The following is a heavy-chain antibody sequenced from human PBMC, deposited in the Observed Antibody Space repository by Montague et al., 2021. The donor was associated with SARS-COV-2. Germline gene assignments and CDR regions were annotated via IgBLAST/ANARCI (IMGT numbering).Heavy chain of an antibody. Sequence: CAISGDNVSSNIATWNWIRQSPSRGLEWLGRTYYRSKWYNDYAESVKSRITIDPDTSKHQFSLHLNSVTPEDTAVYYCARIPVGSKYYFDFWGQGTLVTVPS. J-gene: IGHJ4*02. CDR2: TYYRSKWYN. D-gene: IGHD2-2*01. V-gene: IGHV6-1*01. CDR1: GDNVSSNIAT. CDR3: ARIPVGSKYYFDF.